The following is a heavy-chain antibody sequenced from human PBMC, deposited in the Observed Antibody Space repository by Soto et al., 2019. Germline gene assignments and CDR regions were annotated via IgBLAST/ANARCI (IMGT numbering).Heavy chain of an antibody. CDR1: GFTFSSYG. V-gene: IGHV3-33*01. J-gene: IGHJ4*02. Sequence: GGSLRLSWAASGFTFSSYGMRWVRQATGKGLEWVAVIWYDGSNKYYADSVKGRFTISRDNSKNTLYLQMNSLRAEDTAVYYCARRGSRGPENYFDYWGQGTLVTVSS. CDR3: ARRGSRGPENYFDY. D-gene: IGHD1-26*01. CDR2: IWYDGSNK.